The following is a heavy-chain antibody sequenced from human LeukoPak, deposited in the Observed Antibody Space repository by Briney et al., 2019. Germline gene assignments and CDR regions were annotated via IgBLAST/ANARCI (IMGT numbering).Heavy chain of an antibody. D-gene: IGHD6-6*01. Sequence: SETLSLTCTVSGGSISSYYWSWIRQPPGKGLEWIGYIYYSGSTNYNPSLKSRVTISVDTSKNQFSLKLSSVTAADTAVYYCARVSSSGGMRYFDYWGQGTLVTVSS. J-gene: IGHJ4*02. V-gene: IGHV4-59*12. CDR2: IYYSGST. CDR1: GGSISSYY. CDR3: ARVSSSGGMRYFDY.